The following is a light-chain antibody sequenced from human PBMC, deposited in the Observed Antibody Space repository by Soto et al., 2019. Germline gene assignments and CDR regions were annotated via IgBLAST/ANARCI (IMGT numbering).Light chain of an antibody. V-gene: IGLV1-51*02. CDR1: SSNIGNNY. CDR2: ENN. J-gene: IGLJ3*02. CDR3: ATRDSSLSAGV. Sequence: QSVLTQPPSVSATPGQKVTISCSGSSSNIGNNYVSWYQQLPGTAPKLLIYENNERASGIPGRFSGSKSGTSATLGVSGLQTGDEGDYYCATRDSSLSAGVFGGGTKLTVL.